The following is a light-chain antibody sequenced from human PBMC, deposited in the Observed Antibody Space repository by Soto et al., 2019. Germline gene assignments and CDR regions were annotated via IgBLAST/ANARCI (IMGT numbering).Light chain of an antibody. V-gene: IGKV1-39*01. CDR2: AAS. J-gene: IGKJ4*01. CDR1: QTIGRN. Sequence: DIQITQSPSSLSASVGDRVTITCRAGQTIGRNLIWYQQKPGKAPKLLIYAASSLQSGVPSRFSGSGAGTDFTLTINTLQPEDFATYFCQQSYTSPLTFGGGT. CDR3: QQSYTSPLT.